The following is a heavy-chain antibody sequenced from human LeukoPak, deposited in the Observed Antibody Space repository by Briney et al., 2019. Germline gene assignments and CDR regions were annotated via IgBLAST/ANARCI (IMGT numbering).Heavy chain of an antibody. CDR3: AKGNSYGYSNFDY. J-gene: IGHJ4*02. D-gene: IGHD5-18*01. CDR2: ISGSGGST. CDR1: GFTFSSYA. V-gene: IGHV3-23*01. Sequence: GGSLRLSCAASGFTFSSYAMSWVRQAPGKGLEWVSAISGSGGSTYYADSVKGRFTISRDNSKNTLYLQMNSLRAEGTAVYYCAKGNSYGYSNFDYWGQGTLVTVSS.